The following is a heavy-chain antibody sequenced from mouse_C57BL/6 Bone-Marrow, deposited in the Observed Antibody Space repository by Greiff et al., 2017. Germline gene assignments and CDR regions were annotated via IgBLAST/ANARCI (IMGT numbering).Heavy chain of an antibody. J-gene: IGHJ1*03. D-gene: IGHD1-1*01. Sequence: QVQLQQPGAELVKPGASVKMSCKASGYTFTSYWITWVKQRPGQGLEWIGDIYPGSGSTNYNEKFKSKATLTVDTSSSTAYMQLSSLTSEDSAVYYCASYYCCSSYGYFDVWGTGTTVTVSS. V-gene: IGHV1-55*01. CDR3: ASYYCCSSYGYFDV. CDR1: GYTFTSYW. CDR2: IYPGSGST.